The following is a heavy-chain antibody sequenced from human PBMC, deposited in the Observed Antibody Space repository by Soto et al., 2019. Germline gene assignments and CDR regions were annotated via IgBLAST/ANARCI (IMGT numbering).Heavy chain of an antibody. Sequence: SLTMRVTRTVADGKMIYSCWSWIRKKTGKGLEWVGYIYYSGSTSYNPSLRRRVIMSVDTSKRQFSLQLKSVTAADTAIYYCARTVLGPDILADQFVDYYYYMDVWGQGTTVTVSS. J-gene: IGHJ6*03. CDR3: ARTVLGPDILADQFVDYYYYMDV. CDR2: IYYSGST. D-gene: IGHD3-9*01. V-gene: IGHV4-59*08. CDR1: DGKMIYSC.